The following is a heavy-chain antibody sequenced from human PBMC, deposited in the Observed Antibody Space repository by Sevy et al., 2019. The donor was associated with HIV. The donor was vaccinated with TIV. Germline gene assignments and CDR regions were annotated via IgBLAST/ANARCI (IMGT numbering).Heavy chain of an antibody. CDR2: ISSGGDT. V-gene: IGHV3-23*01. CDR3: AKDLGSRNFFDW. J-gene: IGHJ4*02. CDR1: GFTLSIYA. Sequence: GGSLRLSCAASGFTLSIYAMSWVHQAPGKGLEWVSLISSGGDTWYADSVKGRFTISRDNSKNTLFLQVNSLGAEDTAVYYCAKDLGSRNFFDWWGQGTLVTVSS.